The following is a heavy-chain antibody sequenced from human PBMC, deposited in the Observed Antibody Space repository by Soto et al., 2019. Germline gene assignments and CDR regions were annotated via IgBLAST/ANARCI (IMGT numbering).Heavy chain of an antibody. Sequence: QVQLVQSGAEVKKPGASVKVSCKASGFTFTNYFFHWVRQAPRQGLEWMGIISPYDGSTNYEQSLKGRVTMTSDASTSTVYMELSSLRSEDTAVYYCAIGDGSGSSGFYYYYGMDVWGHGTRDTDSS. D-gene: IGHD1-26*01. V-gene: IGHV1-46*01. CDR2: ISPYDGST. CDR3: AIGDGSGSSGFYYYYGMDV. CDR1: GFTFTNYF. J-gene: IGHJ6*02.